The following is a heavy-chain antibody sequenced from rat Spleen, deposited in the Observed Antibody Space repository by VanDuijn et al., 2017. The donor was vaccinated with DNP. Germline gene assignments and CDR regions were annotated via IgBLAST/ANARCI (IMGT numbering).Heavy chain of an antibody. CDR3: ASLLLPNWFTY. CDR2: ISNGGDNT. D-gene: IGHD1-1*01. Sequence: EVQLVESGGGLVQPGRSMKLSCVASGFTFSHYYMAWVRQAPRKGLEWVASISNGGDNTYYRDSVKGRFTISRDNAKSTLYLQMDSLRSEETATYYCASLLLPNWFTYWGQGTLVTVSS. CDR1: GFTFSHYY. V-gene: IGHV5S11*01. J-gene: IGHJ3*01.